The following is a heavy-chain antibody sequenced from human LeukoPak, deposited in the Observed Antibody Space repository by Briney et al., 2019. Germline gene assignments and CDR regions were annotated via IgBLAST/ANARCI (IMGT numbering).Heavy chain of an antibody. CDR3: ARQKTAPPIFEYYGMDI. J-gene: IGHJ6*02. CDR1: GGSINNYY. D-gene: IGHD3-9*01. V-gene: IGHV4-59*08. Sequence: SETLSLTCTVSGGSINNYYWSWIRQPPGKGLEWIGYIYYRGSTTYNPSLKSRVSISVDTSKNQFSLNLSFVTAADTAVYYCARQKTAPPIFEYYGMDIWGQGTTVTVSS. CDR2: IYYRGST.